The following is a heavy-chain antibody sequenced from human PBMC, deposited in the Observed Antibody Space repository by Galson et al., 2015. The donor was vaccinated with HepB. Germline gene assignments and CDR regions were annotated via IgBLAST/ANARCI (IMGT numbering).Heavy chain of an antibody. CDR3: ARARDPWYFDY. V-gene: IGHV3-48*01. D-gene: IGHD3-10*01. CDR1: GFTFSSYS. CDR2: ISSSSSTI. J-gene: IGHJ4*02. Sequence: FLRLSCAASGFTFSSYSMNWVRQAPGKGLEWVSYISSSSSTIYYADSVKGRFTISRDNAKNSLYLQMNSLRAEDTAVYYCARARDPWYFDYWGQGTLVTVSS.